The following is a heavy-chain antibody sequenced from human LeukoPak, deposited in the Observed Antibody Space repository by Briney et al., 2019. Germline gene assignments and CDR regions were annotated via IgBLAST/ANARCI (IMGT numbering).Heavy chain of an antibody. Sequence: SETLSLTCTVSGGSISSYYWSWIRQPPGKGLEWIGYIYYSRSTNYNPSLKSRVTISVDTSKNQFSLKLSSVTAADTAVYYCARGKYYYDSSGYFLEYFQHWGQGTLVTVSS. J-gene: IGHJ1*01. V-gene: IGHV4-59*01. CDR1: GGSISSYY. CDR2: IYYSRST. D-gene: IGHD3-22*01. CDR3: ARGKYYYDSSGYFLEYFQH.